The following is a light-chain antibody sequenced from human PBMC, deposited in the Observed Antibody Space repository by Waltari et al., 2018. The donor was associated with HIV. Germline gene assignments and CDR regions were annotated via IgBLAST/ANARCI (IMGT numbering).Light chain of an antibody. Sequence: QSALTQPASVSGSPGQSITISFTGPSRHIGGFNYVSWYQQHPAKAPKLIIFDVDIRPSGSSNRFSGSKSGNTASRTISGLQAEDEADYYCSSYASSFTLLFGGGTKLTVL. CDR1: SRHIGGFNY. CDR2: DVD. CDR3: SSYASSFTLL. V-gene: IGLV2-14*03. J-gene: IGLJ3*02.